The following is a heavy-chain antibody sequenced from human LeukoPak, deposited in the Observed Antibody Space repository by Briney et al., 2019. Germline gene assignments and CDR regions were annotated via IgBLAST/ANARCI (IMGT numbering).Heavy chain of an antibody. V-gene: IGHV3-30*18. CDR3: AKEIQALRFLEWFPDGDYYGMDV. J-gene: IGHJ6*02. D-gene: IGHD3-3*01. CDR2: ISYDGSNK. CDR1: GFTFRAYT. Sequence: PGGSLRLSCAASGFTFRAYTMNWVRQAPGKGLGWVAVISYDGSNKYYADSVKGRFTISRDNSKNTLYLQMNSLRAEDTAVYYCAKEIQALRFLEWFPDGDYYGMDVWGQGTTVTVSS.